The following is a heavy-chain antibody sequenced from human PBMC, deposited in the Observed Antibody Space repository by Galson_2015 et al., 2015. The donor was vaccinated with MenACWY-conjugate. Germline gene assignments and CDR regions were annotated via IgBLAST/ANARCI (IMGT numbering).Heavy chain of an antibody. J-gene: IGHJ4*02. CDR1: GFAFASYA. V-gene: IGHV3-23*01. CDR3: ARAYRATGGTHFGY. CDR2: ITASGDDT. Sequence: SLRLSCAASGFAFASYAMTWVRQAPGKGLQWVSSITASGDDTTYADSVKGRLTISRDNSKNMLYLQLNSLRGEDTAVYYCARAYRATGGTHFGYWGQGTLVTVSS. D-gene: IGHD6-13*01.